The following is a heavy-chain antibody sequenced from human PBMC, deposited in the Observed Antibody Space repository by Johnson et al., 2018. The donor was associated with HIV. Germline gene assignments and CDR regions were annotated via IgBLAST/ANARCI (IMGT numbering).Heavy chain of an antibody. J-gene: IGHJ3*02. D-gene: IGHD6-19*01. V-gene: IGHV3-30*02. CDR1: GFTFSSYG. CDR3: AKIIGYSSGLEI. CDR2: IRYDGSNE. Sequence: QVQLVESGGGVVQPGGSLRLSCAASGFTFSSYGMHWVRQAPGKGLEWVAFIRYDGSNEYYADSVKGRFTISRDNSKNTLYLQMNSLRAEDTAVYYCAKIIGYSSGLEIWGQGTMVTVSS.